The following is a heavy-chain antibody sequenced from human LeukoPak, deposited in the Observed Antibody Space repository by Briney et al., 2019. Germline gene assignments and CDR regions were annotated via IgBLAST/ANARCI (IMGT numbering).Heavy chain of an antibody. Sequence: GGSLRLSCAASEFTFSSYTMNWVRHAPGKGLEWVSSISSTSSYIYYADSVRGRFTISRDNAKNSLYLQMYSLRAEDTAVYYCARDMATIEGYFDYWGQGTLVTVSS. CDR1: EFTFSSYT. V-gene: IGHV3-21*01. CDR3: ARDMATIEGYFDY. CDR2: ISSTSSYI. J-gene: IGHJ4*02. D-gene: IGHD5-24*01.